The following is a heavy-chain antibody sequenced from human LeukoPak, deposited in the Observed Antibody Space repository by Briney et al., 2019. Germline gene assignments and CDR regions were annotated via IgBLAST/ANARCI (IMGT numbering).Heavy chain of an antibody. CDR1: GFNFSNYW. Sequence: PGGSLRLSCAGSGFNFSNYWMVWVRQAPGKGLEWVANIKHDGREKHFVDSVKGRFSISRDNAHNSLYLDMNNLRPEDTALYFCARGGRSLWFADLLTNWGQGSLVAVSS. J-gene: IGHJ4*02. CDR3: ARGGRSLWFADLLTN. D-gene: IGHD3-10*01. V-gene: IGHV3-7*01. CDR2: IKHDGREK.